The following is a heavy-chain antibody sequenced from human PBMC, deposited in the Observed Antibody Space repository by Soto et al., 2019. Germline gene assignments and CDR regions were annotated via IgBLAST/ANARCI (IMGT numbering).Heavy chain of an antibody. D-gene: IGHD6-19*01. CDR2: INPTTGAT. CDR1: GYTFSTYF. V-gene: IGHV1-46*01. J-gene: IGHJ4*02. Sequence: ASVKVSCKTSGYTFSTYFMHWVRRAPGQGLEWMGVINPTTGATSYSQKFQARVTMTRDTSASTAYMELSSLRSEDTAVYYCARAVAVPADFDYWGQGTLVTSPQ. CDR3: ARAVAVPADFDY.